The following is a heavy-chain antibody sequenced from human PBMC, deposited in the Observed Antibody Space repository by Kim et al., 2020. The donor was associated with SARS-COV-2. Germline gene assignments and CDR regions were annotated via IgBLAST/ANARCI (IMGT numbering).Heavy chain of an antibody. D-gene: IGHD1-26*01. Sequence: NDVQKFRGRVTMTWDTSISTAYMEVTGLRSDDTAVYFCARARYSGSYHFDFWGQGTLVTVSS. J-gene: IGHJ4*02. V-gene: IGHV1-2*02. CDR3: ARARYSGSYHFDF.